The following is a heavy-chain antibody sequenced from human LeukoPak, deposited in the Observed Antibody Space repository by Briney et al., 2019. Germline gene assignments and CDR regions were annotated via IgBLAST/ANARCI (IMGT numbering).Heavy chain of an antibody. CDR3: ARLAGDTSPDY. D-gene: IGHD5-18*01. J-gene: IGHJ4*02. Sequence: SETVSLTCTVSGGSISSGGYYWSWIRQHPGKGLEWIGYIYYSGSTYYNPSLKSRVTISVDTSKNQFSLKLSSVTAADTAVYYCARLAGDTSPDYWGQGTLVTVSS. CDR2: IYYSGST. V-gene: IGHV4-31*03. CDR1: GGSISSGGYY.